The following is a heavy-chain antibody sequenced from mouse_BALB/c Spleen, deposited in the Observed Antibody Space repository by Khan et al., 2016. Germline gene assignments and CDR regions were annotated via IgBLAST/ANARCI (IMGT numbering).Heavy chain of an antibody. V-gene: IGHV3-8*02. Sequence: EVQLQESGPSLVKPSQTLSLTCSVTGDSITSGYWNWIRKFPGNKLEYMGYISYSGSTYYNPSLKSRISITREPYKRQYYLQLNSVCTEDTATYYCAGYYGHFFDYGGQGTTLTVAS. CDR2: ISYSGST. CDR1: GDSITSGY. CDR3: AGYYGHFFDY. J-gene: IGHJ2*01. D-gene: IGHD1-1*02.